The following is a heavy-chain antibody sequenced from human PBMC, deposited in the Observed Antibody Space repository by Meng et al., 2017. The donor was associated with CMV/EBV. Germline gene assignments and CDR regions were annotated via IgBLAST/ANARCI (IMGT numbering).Heavy chain of an antibody. J-gene: IGHJ4*02. V-gene: IGHV3-30*02. CDR3: AKERGWELLGLFDY. Sequence: GGSLRLSCAASGFTFSSYGMHWVRQAPGKGLEWVAFIRYDGSNKYYADSVKGRFTISRDNSKNTLYLQMNSPRAEDTAVYYCAKERGWELLGLFDYWGQGTLVTVSS. D-gene: IGHD1-26*01. CDR2: IRYDGSNK. CDR1: GFTFSSYG.